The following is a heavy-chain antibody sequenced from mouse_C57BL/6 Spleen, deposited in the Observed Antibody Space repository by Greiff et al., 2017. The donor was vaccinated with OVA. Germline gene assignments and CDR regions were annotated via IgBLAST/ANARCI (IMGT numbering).Heavy chain of an antibody. J-gene: IGHJ2*01. CDR3: ARGGGNYDYFDY. V-gene: IGHV5-17*01. D-gene: IGHD1-1*02. CDR1: GFTFSDYG. CDR2: ISSGSSTI. Sequence: EVKLVESGGGLVKPGGSLKLSCAASGFTFSDYGMHWVRQAPEKGLEWVAYISSGSSTIYYADTVKGRFTISRDNAKNTLFLQMTSLRSEDTAMYYCARGGGNYDYFDYWGKGTTLTVSS.